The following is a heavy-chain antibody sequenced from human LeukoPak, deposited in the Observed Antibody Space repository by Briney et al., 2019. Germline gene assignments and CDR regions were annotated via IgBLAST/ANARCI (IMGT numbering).Heavy chain of an antibody. J-gene: IGHJ4*02. V-gene: IGHV1-2*06. Sequence: GASVKVSCKASGYTFTGYYMHWVRQAPGQGLEWMGRINLNSGGTMYAQKFQGRVNVTRDTSVSTAYMEVSSLRSDDTAIYYCAIERGCSGDSCLFYFDGWGQGTLVTVSS. CDR3: AIERGCSGDSCLFYFDG. CDR2: INLNSGGT. D-gene: IGHD2-15*01. CDR1: GYTFTGYY.